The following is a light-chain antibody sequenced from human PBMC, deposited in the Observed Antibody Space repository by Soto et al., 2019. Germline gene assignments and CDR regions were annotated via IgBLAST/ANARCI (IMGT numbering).Light chain of an antibody. Sequence: DIQMTHSPLSLSASVGDRVSITCRASQSISTFLNWYQQTPGRAPKLLIYAATTLQRGVPSRFVGTGSGKDFTLTISSLQPEDFATYFCKQSYRAPPASGQGTKVDIX. CDR1: QSISTF. CDR3: KQSYRAPPA. J-gene: IGKJ1*01. V-gene: IGKV1-39*01. CDR2: AAT.